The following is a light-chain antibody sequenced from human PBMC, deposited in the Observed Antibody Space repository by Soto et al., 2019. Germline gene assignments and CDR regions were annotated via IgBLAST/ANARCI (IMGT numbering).Light chain of an antibody. Sequence: IQLTQSPSSLSASVGDRVTITCRASQGISSYLAWYQQKPGKAPKLLIYAASTLQSGVPSRFSGSGSGTDFTLTIRRLQPADFATYYCQKYNSAPLTFGGGTKV. J-gene: IGKJ4*01. CDR2: AAS. CDR3: QKYNSAPLT. V-gene: IGKV1-9*01. CDR1: QGISSY.